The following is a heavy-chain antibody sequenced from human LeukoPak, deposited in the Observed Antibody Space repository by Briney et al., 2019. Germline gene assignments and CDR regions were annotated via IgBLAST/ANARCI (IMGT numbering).Heavy chain of an antibody. CDR1: GGSFSGYY. V-gene: IGHV4-34*01. CDR3: ASWGPAAIGY. D-gene: IGHD2-2*02. Sequence: SETLSLTCAVYGGSFSGYYWSWIRQPPGKGLEWIGEINHSGSTNYNPSLKSRVTISVDTSKNQFSLKLSSVTAADTAVYYCASWGPAAIGYWGQGTLVTVSS. J-gene: IGHJ4*02. CDR2: INHSGST.